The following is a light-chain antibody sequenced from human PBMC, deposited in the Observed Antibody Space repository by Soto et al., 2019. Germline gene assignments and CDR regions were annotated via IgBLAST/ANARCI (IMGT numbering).Light chain of an antibody. CDR1: SSDVGKYNL. J-gene: IGLJ3*02. CDR2: EVN. CDR3: CSFAPGVTWV. Sequence: QSVLTQPASVSGSPGQSITISCTGASSDVGKYNLVSWYQRHPGKAPKLIIYEVNKQPSGVSNRFSGSKSGNTASLTISRLQAEDEADYSCCSFAPGVTWVFGGGTKLTVL. V-gene: IGLV2-23*02.